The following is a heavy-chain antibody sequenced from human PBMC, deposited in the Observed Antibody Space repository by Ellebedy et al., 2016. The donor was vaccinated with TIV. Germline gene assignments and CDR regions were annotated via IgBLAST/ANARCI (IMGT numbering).Heavy chain of an antibody. J-gene: IGHJ4*02. CDR3: ARDTLLPATTGLDY. CDR2: ISSTANTI. V-gene: IGHV3-48*04. D-gene: IGHD3-10*01. CDR1: GFTFSTYT. Sequence: GESLKISCAASGFTFSTYTMNWVRQAPGKGLEWISYISSTANTIYYADSVKGRFTISRDNAKNSLYLQMNRLRAEDTAVYYCARDTLLPATTGLDYWGPGTLVTVSS.